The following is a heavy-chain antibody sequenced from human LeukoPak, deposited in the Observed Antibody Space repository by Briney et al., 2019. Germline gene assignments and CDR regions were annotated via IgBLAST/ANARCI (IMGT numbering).Heavy chain of an antibody. CDR2: INSGGTVT. CDR1: GFTFSDFW. D-gene: IGHD2-15*01. J-gene: IGHJ4*02. Sequence: PGGSLRLSCAASGFTFSDFWMHWVRQAPGKGLVWVSRINSGGTVTNYADSVKGRFTISRDNSKNTLYLQMNSLRAEDTAVYYCAKDRGYCSGGSCYRRLDYWGQGTLVTVSS. V-gene: IGHV3-74*01. CDR3: AKDRGYCSGGSCYRRLDY.